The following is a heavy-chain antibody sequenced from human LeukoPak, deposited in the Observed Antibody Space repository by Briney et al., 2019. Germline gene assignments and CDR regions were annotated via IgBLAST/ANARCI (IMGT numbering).Heavy chain of an antibody. Sequence: PGRSLRLSCAASGFTFSSYSMNWVRQAPGKGLEWVSYISSSSSTIYYADSVKGRFTISRDNAKNSLYLQMNSLRAEDTAVYYCAREGDIVVVPGFDYWGQGTLVTVSS. V-gene: IGHV3-48*01. CDR2: ISSSSSTI. J-gene: IGHJ4*02. D-gene: IGHD2-2*01. CDR3: AREGDIVVVPGFDY. CDR1: GFTFSSYS.